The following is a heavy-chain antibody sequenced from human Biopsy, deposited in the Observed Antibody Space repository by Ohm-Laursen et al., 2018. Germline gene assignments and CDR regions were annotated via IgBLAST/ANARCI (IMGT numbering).Heavy chain of an antibody. CDR2: IYYTGNT. CDR1: GDSISTYY. V-gene: IGHV4-59*01. J-gene: IGHJ2*01. CDR3: ARDRGYYSDRTVPGYFDL. Sequence: TLSLTCTVSGDSISTYYWSWIRQPPGKGLQWIGYIYYTGNTDYNPSLQSRVTISVDTSKNHFSLRLRSTTPADTAMYYCARDRGYYSDRTVPGYFDLWGRGTLVTVSS. D-gene: IGHD3-22*01.